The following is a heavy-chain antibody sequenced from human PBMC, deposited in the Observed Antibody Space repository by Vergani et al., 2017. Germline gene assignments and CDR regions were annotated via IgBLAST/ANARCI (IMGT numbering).Heavy chain of an antibody. V-gene: IGHV3-33*03. CDR1: GFTFSSYG. J-gene: IGHJ4*02. D-gene: IGHD6-13*01. CDR2: IWYDGSNK. Sequence: QVQLVESGGGVVQPGRSLRLSCAASGFTFSSYGMHWVRQAPGKGLEWVAVIWYDGSNKYYADSVKGRFTISRDNAKNSLYLQMNSLRAEDTALYYCAKDQWYSSSCFDYWGQGTLVTVSS. CDR3: AKDQWYSSSCFDY.